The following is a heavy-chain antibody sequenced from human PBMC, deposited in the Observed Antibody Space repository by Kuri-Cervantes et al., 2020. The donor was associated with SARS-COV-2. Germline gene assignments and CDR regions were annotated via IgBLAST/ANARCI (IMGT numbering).Heavy chain of an antibody. Sequence: ASVKDTCKASGYTFTSYDTIWVRQATGQGLEGMGWRNPTNGNTGYAQKFQGRVTITRNTSISTAYTELSSLKSEDTAVYYSTRGPTVPYYYYMDVWGKGTTVTVSS. CDR1: GYTFTSYD. CDR2: RNPTNGNT. V-gene: IGHV1-8*03. CDR3: TRGPTVPYYYYMDV. D-gene: IGHD6-6*01. J-gene: IGHJ6*03.